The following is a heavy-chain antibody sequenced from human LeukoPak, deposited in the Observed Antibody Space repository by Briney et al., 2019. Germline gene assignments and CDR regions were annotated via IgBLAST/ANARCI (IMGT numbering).Heavy chain of an antibody. D-gene: IGHD3-10*01. Sequence: GGSLRLSCAASGFIFSNYYLNWVRQAPGKGLEWVSCIHGSASYNYYADSVKGRFTVSRDSAKNSLYLEMSSLRAEDTAVYYCAKASRLLHGSGSYPGYFDYWGQGALVTVSS. CDR1: GFIFSNYY. CDR2: IHGSASYN. V-gene: IGHV3-21*04. J-gene: IGHJ4*02. CDR3: AKASRLLHGSGSYPGYFDY.